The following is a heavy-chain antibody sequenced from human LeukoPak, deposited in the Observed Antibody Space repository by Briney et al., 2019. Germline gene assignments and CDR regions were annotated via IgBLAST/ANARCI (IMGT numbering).Heavy chain of an antibody. Sequence: PGGSLRLSCAASGFTFSDYYMSWIRQAPGKGLEWVSYISSSGSTIYYADSVKGRFTISRDNAKNSLYLQMNSLRAEDTAMYYCARGPGDIVVVPAATDYWGQGTLVTVSS. CDR2: ISSSGSTI. J-gene: IGHJ4*02. CDR1: GFTFSDYY. V-gene: IGHV3-11*01. D-gene: IGHD2-2*01. CDR3: ARGPGDIVVVPAATDY.